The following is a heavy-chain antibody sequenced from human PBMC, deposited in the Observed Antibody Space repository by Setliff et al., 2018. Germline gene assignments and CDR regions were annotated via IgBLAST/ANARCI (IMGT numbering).Heavy chain of an antibody. J-gene: IGHJ6*03. V-gene: IGHV4-4*07. CDR2: IYIGGSA. Sequence: SETLSLTCTVSGGSSSSYYWSWIRQPAGKGLEWNGHIYIGGSANYNPSLKSRVTMSIDTSKSQFSLKLNSVTAADMAVYYCAREQWLDPPGYYYMDVWAKGTTVTVSS. CDR3: AREQWLDPPGYYYMDV. CDR1: GGSSSSYY. D-gene: IGHD6-19*01.